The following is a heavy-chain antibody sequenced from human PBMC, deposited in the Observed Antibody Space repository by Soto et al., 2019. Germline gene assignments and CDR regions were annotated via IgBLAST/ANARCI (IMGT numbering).Heavy chain of an antibody. CDR2: ISGSGGST. D-gene: IGHD2-15*01. Sequence: GGSLRLSCAAPEFTFTNYAMGWVRQAPGKGLEWVSVISGSGGSTYYADSVKGRLTISRDNSKNTLYLQMNSLRADDTAVYYCAKAGGDCSGGSCYSGFFHYWGQGTLVTVSS. J-gene: IGHJ4*02. CDR1: EFTFTNYA. CDR3: AKAGGDCSGGSCYSGFFHY. V-gene: IGHV3-23*01.